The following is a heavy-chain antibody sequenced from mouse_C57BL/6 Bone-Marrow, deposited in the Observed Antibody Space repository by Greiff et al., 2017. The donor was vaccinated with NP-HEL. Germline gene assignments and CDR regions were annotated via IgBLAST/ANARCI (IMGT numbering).Heavy chain of an antibody. J-gene: IGHJ1*03. CDR3: VRPYGNQGYFDV. CDR2: IRSKSNNYAT. CDR1: GFSFNTYA. V-gene: IGHV10-1*01. D-gene: IGHD2-1*01. Sequence: EVQLVESGGGLVQPKGSLKLSCAASGFSFNTYAMNWVRQAPGKGLEWVARIRSKSNNYATYYADSVKDRFTISRDDSESMLYLQMNNLKTEYTAMYYCVRPYGNQGYFDVWGTGTTVTVSS.